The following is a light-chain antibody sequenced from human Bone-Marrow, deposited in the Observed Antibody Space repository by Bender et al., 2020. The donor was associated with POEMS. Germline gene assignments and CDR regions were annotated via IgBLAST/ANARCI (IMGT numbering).Light chain of an antibody. CDR1: SSDVGAYNL. CDR3: CSYAGSSTEV. CDR2: EAY. Sequence: QSALTQPASVSGSPGQSITLSCTGTSSDVGAYNLVSWYQQRPGKVPELLIYEAYKRPSGVSNRFSGSKSGNTASLTISGLQAEDEADYYCCSYAGSSTEVFGTGTKVTVL. V-gene: IGLV2-23*01. J-gene: IGLJ1*01.